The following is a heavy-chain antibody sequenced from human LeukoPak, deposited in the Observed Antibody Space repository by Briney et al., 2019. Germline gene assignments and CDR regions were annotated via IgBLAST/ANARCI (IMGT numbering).Heavy chain of an antibody. J-gene: IGHJ4*02. D-gene: IGHD3-22*01. V-gene: IGHV3-23*01. Sequence: TGGSLRLSCAASGFTFSSYAMSWVRQAPGKGLEWVSAISGSGGSTYYADSVKGRFTISRDNSKNTLYLQMNSLRAEDTAVYYCAKAPTDYYDSTGEADYWGQGTLVTVSS. CDR1: GFTFSSYA. CDR3: AKAPTDYYDSTGEADY. CDR2: ISGSGGST.